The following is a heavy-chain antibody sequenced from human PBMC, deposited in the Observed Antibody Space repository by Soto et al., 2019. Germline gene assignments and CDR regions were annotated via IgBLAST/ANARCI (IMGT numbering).Heavy chain of an antibody. J-gene: IGHJ3*02. CDR3: GHATVAGACGHAFVI. Sequence: GVSLRLSCAASGFTFSSYAMSWVRQAPGKGLEWVSAISGSGGSTYYADSVKGRFTISRDNSKNTLYLQMNSLRAEDTAVYYCGHATVAGACGHAFVIWGQWTRVTVS. V-gene: IGHV3-23*01. CDR1: GFTFSSYA. D-gene: IGHD4-17*01. CDR2: ISGSGGST.